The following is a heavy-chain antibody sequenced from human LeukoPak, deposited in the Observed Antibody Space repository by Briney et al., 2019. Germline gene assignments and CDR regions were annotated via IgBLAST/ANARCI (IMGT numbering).Heavy chain of an antibody. CDR1: GFTFSDYS. D-gene: IGHD3-22*01. CDR2: ISDTGHAI. J-gene: IGHJ4*02. Sequence: GSLRLSCAASGFTFSDYSMDWVRQTPGGGLEWVSYISDTGHAIYYADSVKGRFIISRDNAKNSLYLQMNSLRDEDTAVYYCARDGYPGGDYWGQGTLVTVSS. CDR3: ARDGYPGGDY. V-gene: IGHV3-48*02.